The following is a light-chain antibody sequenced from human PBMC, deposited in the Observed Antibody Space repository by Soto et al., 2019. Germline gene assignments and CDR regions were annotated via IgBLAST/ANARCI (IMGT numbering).Light chain of an antibody. J-gene: IGKJ2*01. CDR1: QSVGRN. CDR3: QQYNKWPYT. V-gene: IGKV3-15*01. Sequence: EIVMTQSPVALSVSPGESAALSCRASQSVGRNFAWYQQRPGQAPRVLIYGTSTTATGVPARFRGSGSGTDFTLTISSLQSEDFAVYSCQQYNKWPYTFGQGTRLEIK. CDR2: GTS.